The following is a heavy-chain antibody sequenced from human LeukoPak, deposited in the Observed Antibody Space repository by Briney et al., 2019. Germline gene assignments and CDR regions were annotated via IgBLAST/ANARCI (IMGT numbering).Heavy chain of an antibody. CDR3: ATDSVVATTKAVDY. V-gene: IGHV3-21*01. CDR1: GFTFSSYS. CDR2: ISSSSSYI. D-gene: IGHD2-15*01. Sequence: GGSLRLSCAASGFTFSSYSMNWVRQAPGKGLEWVSSISSSSSYIYYADSVKGRFTISRDNARNSLYLQMNSLRAEDTAVYFCATDSVVATTKAVDYWGQGTLVTVSS. J-gene: IGHJ4*02.